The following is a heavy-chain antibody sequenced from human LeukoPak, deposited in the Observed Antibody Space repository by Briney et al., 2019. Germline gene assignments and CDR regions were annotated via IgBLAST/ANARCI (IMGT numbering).Heavy chain of an antibody. V-gene: IGHV3-15*01. J-gene: IGHJ4*02. CDR2: IKSKTDGGTT. CDR3: TTDDRITGTTGIFDY. D-gene: IGHD1-7*01. CDR1: GFTVSSNY. Sequence: GGSLRLSCAASGFTVSSNYMSWVRQAPGKGLEWVGRIKSKTDGGTTDYAAPVKGRFTISRDDSKNTLYLQMNSLKTEDTAVYYCTTDDRITGTTGIFDYWGQGTLVTVSS.